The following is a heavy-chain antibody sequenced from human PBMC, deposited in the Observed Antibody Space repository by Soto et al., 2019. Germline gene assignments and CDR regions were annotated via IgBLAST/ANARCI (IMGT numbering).Heavy chain of an antibody. CDR3: ARHLGNWNDLLFDP. CDR1: GGSISSSSYY. D-gene: IGHD1-20*01. Sequence: QLQLQESGPGLVKPSETLSLTCTVSGGSISSSSYYWGWIRQPPGKGLEWIGSIYYSGSTYYNPPPRSRVPIAVATSKTQSSLKRSSVTAAATAVYYCARHLGNWNDLLFDPWGQGTLVTVSS. CDR2: IYYSGST. J-gene: IGHJ5*02. V-gene: IGHV4-39*01.